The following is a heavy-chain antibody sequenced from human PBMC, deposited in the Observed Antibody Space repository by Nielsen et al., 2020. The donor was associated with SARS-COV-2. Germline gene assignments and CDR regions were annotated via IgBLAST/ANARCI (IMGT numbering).Heavy chain of an antibody. V-gene: IGHV3-11*06. CDR3: AKVTQGGATDYYYYGMDV. CDR2: ISSSSSYT. D-gene: IGHD1-26*01. J-gene: IGHJ6*02. Sequence: WIRQPPGKGLEWVSYISSSSSYTNYADSVKGRFTISRDNSKNTLYLQTNSLRAEDTAVYYCAKVTQGGATDYYYYGMDVWGQGTTVTVSS.